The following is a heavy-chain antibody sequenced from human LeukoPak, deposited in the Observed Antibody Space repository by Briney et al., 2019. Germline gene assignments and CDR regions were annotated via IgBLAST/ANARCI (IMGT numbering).Heavy chain of an antibody. CDR2: ISGSGGTT. V-gene: IGHV3-23*01. CDR3: AKYFAYYGSGRWFFDY. J-gene: IGHJ4*02. CDR1: GFTFSSYA. D-gene: IGHD3-10*01. Sequence: PGGSLRLSCAASGFTFSSYAMSWVRQAPGKGLEWVSAISGSGGTTYYADSVKGRFTMSRDNSKNTLYVQMNSLRAEDTAVYYCAKYFAYYGSGRWFFDYWGQGTLVTVSS.